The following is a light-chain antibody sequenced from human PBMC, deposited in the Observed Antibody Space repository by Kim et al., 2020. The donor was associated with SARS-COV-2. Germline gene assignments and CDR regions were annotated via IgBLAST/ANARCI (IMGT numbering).Light chain of an antibody. J-gene: IGKJ2*02. Sequence: SASVRDRATIPCRASEGITDNLAWYQQKPGKAPKRLIYGTSRLQRGVPSRFSGSGFGTEFTLTITSLQPEDFATYFCLQHRTYPCTFGQGTKLEI. CDR1: EGITDN. CDR3: LQHRTYPCT. CDR2: GTS. V-gene: IGKV1-17*01.